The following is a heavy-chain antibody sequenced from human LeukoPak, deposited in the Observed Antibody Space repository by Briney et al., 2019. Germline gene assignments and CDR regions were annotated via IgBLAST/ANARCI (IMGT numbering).Heavy chain of an antibody. CDR2: ISRSGGST. Sequence: GGSLRLSCAASGFTFSSYAMSWVRQAPGKGLEWVSSISRSGGSTYYADSVKGRFTISRDNSKNTLSLQMNSLRAEDTAVYYCAKDRSCTGSSCNVGSWGQGTMVTVSS. D-gene: IGHD2-2*01. J-gene: IGHJ3*01. V-gene: IGHV3-23*01. CDR1: GFTFSSYA. CDR3: AKDRSCTGSSCNVGS.